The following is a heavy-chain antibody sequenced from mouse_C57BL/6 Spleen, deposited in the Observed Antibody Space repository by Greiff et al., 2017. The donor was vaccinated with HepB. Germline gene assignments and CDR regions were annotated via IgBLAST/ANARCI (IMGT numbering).Heavy chain of an antibody. CDR3: ARHWDEGGSYYYAMDY. V-gene: IGHV5-6*01. CDR2: IRSGGSYT. CDR1: GFTFSSYG. D-gene: IGHD1-1*02. J-gene: IGHJ4*01. Sequence: EVQLVESGGDLVKPGGSLKLSCAASGFTFSSYGMSWVRQTPDKRLEWVATIRSGGSYTYYPDSVKGGITIARDNAKNTLYLQMSSLKSEDTTMYYCARHWDEGGSYYYAMDYWGQGTSVTVSS.